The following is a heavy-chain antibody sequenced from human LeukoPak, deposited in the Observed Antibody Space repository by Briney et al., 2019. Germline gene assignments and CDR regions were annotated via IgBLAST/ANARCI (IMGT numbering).Heavy chain of an antibody. J-gene: IGHJ4*02. V-gene: IGHV4-38-2*02. D-gene: IGHD7-27*01. Sequence: PSETLSLTCTVSGYSISSGYYWGWIRQPPGKGLEWIGSIYYSGSTNYNPSLKSRVTISVDTSKNQFSLKLSSATAADTAVYYCARSLTGDRLDYWGQGTLVTVSS. CDR1: GYSISSGYY. CDR2: IYYSGST. CDR3: ARSLTGDRLDY.